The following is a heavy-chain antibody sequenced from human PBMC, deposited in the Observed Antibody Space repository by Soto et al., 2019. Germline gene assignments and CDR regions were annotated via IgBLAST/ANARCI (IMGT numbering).Heavy chain of an antibody. CDR2: IYYSGST. V-gene: IGHV4-59*01. Sequence: SETLSLTCTVSGGSISRYYWSWIRQPPGKGLEWIGYIYYSGSTNYNPSLKSRVTISVDTSKNQFSLKLSSVTAADTAVYYCARGLVAATRFKDYYYYMDVWGKGTTVTVSS. CDR3: ARGLVAATRFKDYYYYMDV. CDR1: GGSISRYY. D-gene: IGHD2-15*01. J-gene: IGHJ6*03.